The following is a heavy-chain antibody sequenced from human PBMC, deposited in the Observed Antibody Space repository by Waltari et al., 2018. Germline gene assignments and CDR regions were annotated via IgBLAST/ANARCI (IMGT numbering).Heavy chain of an antibody. D-gene: IGHD4-4*01. CDR3: AIIQSGGY. J-gene: IGHJ4*02. Sequence: QVQLVESGGSVVQPGRSLRLSCETSGFTFTTYGMNWVRQAPGKGLEWVAAIWADGYNIYYAESVKGRFTISRDNSKNTVYLQMNSLRVEDTAIYYCAIIQSGGYWGQGTLVTVSS. CDR1: GFTFTTYG. V-gene: IGHV3-33*01. CDR2: IWADGYNI.